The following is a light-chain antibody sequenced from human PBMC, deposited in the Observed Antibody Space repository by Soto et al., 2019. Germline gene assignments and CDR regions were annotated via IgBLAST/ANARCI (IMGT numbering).Light chain of an antibody. CDR1: SSDVGGYNF. Sequence: QSALTQPPSASGSPGQSVTISCTGTSSDVGGYNFVSWYQQHPGKVPKTVIYEVTKRPSGVPDRFSGSKSGNTASLTVSGLQAEVEADYYCSSFGGGNKVLFGGGTKLTVL. J-gene: IGLJ3*02. V-gene: IGLV2-8*01. CDR3: SSFGGGNKVL. CDR2: EVT.